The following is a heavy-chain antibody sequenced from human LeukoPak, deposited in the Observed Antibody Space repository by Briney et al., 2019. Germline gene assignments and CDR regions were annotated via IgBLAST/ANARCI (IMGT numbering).Heavy chain of an antibody. Sequence: GGSLRLSCAASGFTFSSYAMSRVRQAPGKGLEWVSATSGSGGNTYYADSVKGRFTISRDNSKKTLYLQLSRLRAEDTAVYYCAKDPGVARVGELWNYLDPWGQGTLVTVSS. J-gene: IGHJ5*02. CDR2: TSGSGGNT. CDR3: AKDPGVARVGELWNYLDP. CDR1: GFTFSSYA. V-gene: IGHV3-23*01. D-gene: IGHD3-10*01.